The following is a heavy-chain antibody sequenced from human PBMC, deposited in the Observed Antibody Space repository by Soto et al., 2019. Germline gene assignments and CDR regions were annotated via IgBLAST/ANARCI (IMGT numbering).Heavy chain of an antibody. V-gene: IGHV1-69*06. CDR1: GGTFSSYA. Sequence: QVQLVQSGAEVKKPGSSVKVSCKASGGTFSSYAISWVRQAPGQGLEWMGGIIPIFGTANYAQKFQGRVTITADKSPSTAYMELSSLRSEDTAVYYCARGRYYYDSSGYPSLGSFDYWGQGTLVTVSS. CDR2: IIPIFGTA. D-gene: IGHD3-22*01. CDR3: ARGRYYYDSSGYPSLGSFDY. J-gene: IGHJ4*02.